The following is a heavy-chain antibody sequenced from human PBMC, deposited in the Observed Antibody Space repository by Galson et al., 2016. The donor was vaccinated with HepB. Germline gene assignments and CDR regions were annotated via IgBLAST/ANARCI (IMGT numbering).Heavy chain of an antibody. CDR2: ISGSGLKT. D-gene: IGHD6-19*01. J-gene: IGHJ4*02. V-gene: IGHV3-23*01. CDR1: GFNFGSYA. Sequence: SLRLSCAGSGFNFGSYAMSWLHQAPGKGLEWVSAISGSGLKTHYADSVQGRFIISRENSMSTVYLQMTSLRDEDTAIYFCAKETGQSVAGPFESWDQGALVTVSS. CDR3: AKETGQSVAGPFES.